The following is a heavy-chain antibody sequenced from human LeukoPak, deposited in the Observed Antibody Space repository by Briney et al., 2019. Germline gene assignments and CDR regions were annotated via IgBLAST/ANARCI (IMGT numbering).Heavy chain of an antibody. V-gene: IGHV1-2*02. CDR1: GYTFTKYF. J-gene: IGHJ4*02. CDR2: INPNDGGA. Sequence: ASVKVSCKASGYTFTKYFLHWVRQAPGQGLEWMGWINPNDGGALYAQKFQGRVTMTTDTSITTAYMEMSRLRSDDTAFYYCARDDYGDLQYFESWGQGTLVTVSS. CDR3: ARDDYGDLQYFES. D-gene: IGHD4-17*01.